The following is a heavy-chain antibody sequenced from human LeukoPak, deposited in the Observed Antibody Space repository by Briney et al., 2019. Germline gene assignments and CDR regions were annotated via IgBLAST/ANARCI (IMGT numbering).Heavy chain of an antibody. CDR2: IYTSGST. CDR1: GVSISSYY. CDR3: ARDWGVSARPGYMDV. J-gene: IGHJ6*03. Sequence: PSETLSLTCTVSGVSISSYYWSWIRQPAGKGLGWIGRIYTSGSTNYNPSLKSRVTMSVDTSKNQFSLKLSSVTAADTAVYYCARDWGVSARPGYMDVWGKGTTVTASS. V-gene: IGHV4-4*07. D-gene: IGHD6-6*01.